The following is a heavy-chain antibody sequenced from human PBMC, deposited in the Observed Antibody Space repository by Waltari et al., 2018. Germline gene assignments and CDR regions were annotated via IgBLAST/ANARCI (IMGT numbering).Heavy chain of an antibody. CDR2: IYHSGST. CDR3: ASEGVGATHYYYGMDV. CDR1: GYSISSGYY. D-gene: IGHD1-26*01. V-gene: IGHV4-38-2*01. J-gene: IGHJ6*02. Sequence: QVQLQESGPGLVKPSETLSLTCAVSGYSISSGYYWGWIRQPPGKGLEWIWSIYHSGSTYYNPSLKSRVTISVDTSKNQFSLKLSSVTAADTAVYYCASEGVGATHYYYGMDVWGQGTTVTVSS.